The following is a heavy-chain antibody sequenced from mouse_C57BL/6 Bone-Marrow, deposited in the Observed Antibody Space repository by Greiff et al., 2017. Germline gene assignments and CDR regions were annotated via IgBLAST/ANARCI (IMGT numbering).Heavy chain of an antibody. V-gene: IGHV1-55*01. Sequence: QVQLKQPGAELVKPGASVKMSCKASGYTFTSYWITWVKQRPGQGLEWIGDIYPGSGSTNYNEKFKSKATLTVDTSSSTAYMQLSSLTSEDSAVYYCGGWDGYYAMDYWGQGTSVTVSS. D-gene: IGHD4-1*01. CDR2: IYPGSGST. J-gene: IGHJ4*01. CDR3: GGWDGYYAMDY. CDR1: GYTFTSYW.